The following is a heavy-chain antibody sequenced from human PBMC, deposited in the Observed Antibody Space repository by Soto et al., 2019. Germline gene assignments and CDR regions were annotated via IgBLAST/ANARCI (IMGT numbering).Heavy chain of an antibody. J-gene: IGHJ4*02. CDR3: ARDTGVGFGELLHYFDY. D-gene: IGHD3-10*01. CDR1: GYTFTSYG. CDR2: ISAYNGNT. V-gene: IGHV1-18*01. Sequence: ASVKVSCKASGYTFTSYGISWVRQAPGQGLEWMGWISAYNGNTNYAQKLQGRVTMTTDTSTSTAYMELRSLRSDDTAVYYCARDTGVGFGELLHYFDYWGQGTLVTVSS.